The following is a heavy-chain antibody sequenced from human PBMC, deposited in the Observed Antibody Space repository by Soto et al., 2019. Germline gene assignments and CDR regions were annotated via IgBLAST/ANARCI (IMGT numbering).Heavy chain of an antibody. CDR2: IYPKTSET. Sequence: EVQLLQSGAEVPKPGQSLKISCKGSGYEFSIYWIAWVRQVPGKGLEWMGIIYPKTSETIYSPSFQGRVTISADKSLDTAYRQWGSVRASDTAIYYCARGFTGTANRFDPWGQGTQVTVSS. D-gene: IGHD3-3*01. CDR3: ARGFTGTANRFDP. V-gene: IGHV5-51*03. CDR1: GYEFSIYW. J-gene: IGHJ5*02.